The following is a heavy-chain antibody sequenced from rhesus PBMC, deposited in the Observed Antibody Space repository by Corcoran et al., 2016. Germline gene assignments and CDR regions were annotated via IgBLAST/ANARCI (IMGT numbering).Heavy chain of an antibody. CDR2: FDPRDSDT. CDR1: GYSFTNYW. V-gene: IGHV5-2*01. D-gene: IGHD4-23*01. Sequence: EVQLVQSGAEVKRPGESLKISCKTSGYSFTNYWIRWVRQMPGKGLEWMGAFDPRDSDTRYTPSFQGQVTISADNSISTAYLQWSSLKASDTATYYCARGWGTVTVFDFWGQGLRVTVSS. J-gene: IGHJ3*01. CDR3: ARGWGTVTVFDF.